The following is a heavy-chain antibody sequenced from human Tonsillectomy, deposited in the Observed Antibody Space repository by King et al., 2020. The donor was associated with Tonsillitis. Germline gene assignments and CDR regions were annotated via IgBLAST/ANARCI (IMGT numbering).Heavy chain of an antibody. CDR1: GFTFSSYW. Sequence: VQLVESGGGLVQPGGSLRLSCAASGFTFSSYWMSWVRQAPGKGLEWVANIKQDGSEKYYVDSVKGRFTISRDNAKNSLYLQMNSLRAGDTAVYYCSGDPRLDLAAAGLNWFDPWGQGTLVTVSS. CDR3: SGDPRLDLAAAGLNWFDP. J-gene: IGHJ5*02. D-gene: IGHD6-13*01. V-gene: IGHV3-7*04. CDR2: IKQDGSEK.